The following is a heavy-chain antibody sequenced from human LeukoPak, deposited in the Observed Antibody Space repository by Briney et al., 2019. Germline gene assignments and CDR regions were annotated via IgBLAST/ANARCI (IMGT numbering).Heavy chain of an antibody. J-gene: IGHJ4*02. D-gene: IGHD6-19*01. CDR3: ARDIAVAAHDFDY. Sequence: PGGSLRLSCAASGFTFSGYSMNWVRQAPGKGLEWVSSISSSSSYIYYADSVKGRFTISRDNAKNSLYLQMNSLRAEDTAVYYCARDIAVAAHDFDYWGQGTLVTVSS. V-gene: IGHV3-21*01. CDR2: ISSSSSYI. CDR1: GFTFSGYS.